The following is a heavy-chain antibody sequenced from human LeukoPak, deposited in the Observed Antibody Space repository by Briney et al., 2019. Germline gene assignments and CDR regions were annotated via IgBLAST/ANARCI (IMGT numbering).Heavy chain of an antibody. Sequence: PGRSLRLSCAASGFTFSDYGMHWVRQAPGEGLEWVAVIWHDGSEKYYGDSVKGRFTISRDDSKNTLHLQMNSLRAEDTGVYYCARDDAPPGYIYDYWGQGTLVTVSS. CDR1: GFTFSDYG. D-gene: IGHD3-9*01. V-gene: IGHV3-33*01. CDR2: IWHDGSEK. J-gene: IGHJ4*02. CDR3: ARDDAPPGYIYDY.